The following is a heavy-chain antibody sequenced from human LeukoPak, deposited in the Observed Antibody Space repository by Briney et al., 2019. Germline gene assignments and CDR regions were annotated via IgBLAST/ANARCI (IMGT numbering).Heavy chain of an antibody. J-gene: IGHJ5*02. Sequence: SQTLSLTCAISGDSVSSNSAAWNWIRQSPSRGLEWLGRTYYRSKWYNNYAVSVKSRITINPDTSKNQFSLQLNSVTPEDTAVYYCAREWRDSSSWYQTYRNWFDPWGQGILVTVSS. CDR2: TYYRSKWYN. CDR1: GDSVSSNSAA. D-gene: IGHD6-13*01. V-gene: IGHV6-1*01. CDR3: AREWRDSSSWYQTYRNWFDP.